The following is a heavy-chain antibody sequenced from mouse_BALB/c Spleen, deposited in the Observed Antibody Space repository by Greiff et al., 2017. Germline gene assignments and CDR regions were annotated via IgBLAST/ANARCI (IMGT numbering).Heavy chain of an antibody. D-gene: IGHD2-1*01. CDR2: IDPETGGT. Sequence: QVQLKQSGAELVRPGASVTLSCKASGYTFTDYEMHWVKPTPVHGLEWIGAIDPETGGTAYNQKFKGKATLTADKSSSTAYMELRSLTSEDSAVYYCTRNPYGNYVTWFAYWGQGTLVTVSA. V-gene: IGHV1-15*01. J-gene: IGHJ3*01. CDR3: TRNPYGNYVTWFAY. CDR1: GYTFTDYE.